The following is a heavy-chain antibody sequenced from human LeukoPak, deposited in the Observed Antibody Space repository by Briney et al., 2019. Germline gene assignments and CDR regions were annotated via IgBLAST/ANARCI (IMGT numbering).Heavy chain of an antibody. V-gene: IGHV3-23*01. D-gene: IGHD3-10*01. J-gene: IGHJ4*02. Sequence: GGSLRLSCAASGFTFSSYAMSWVRQAPGKGLEWVSAISGSGGSTYYADSVKGRFTISRDNSKNTLYLQMNSLRAEDTAVYHCAKDQELLPVAEFDYWGQGTLVTVSS. CDR2: ISGSGGST. CDR1: GFTFSSYA. CDR3: AKDQELLPVAEFDY.